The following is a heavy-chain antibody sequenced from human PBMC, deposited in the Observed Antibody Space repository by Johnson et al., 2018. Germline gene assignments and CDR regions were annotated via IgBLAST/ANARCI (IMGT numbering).Heavy chain of an antibody. J-gene: IGHJ3*02. CDR3: ARPQPVIVVVPAANDAFDI. Sequence: VQLVESGGGLVKPGGSLRLSCAASGFTFSSYSMNWVRQAPGKGLEWVSSISSSSSYIYYADPVKGRFTISRDNAKTSLYLQMNSLRAEDTAVYYCARPQPVIVVVPAANDAFDIWGQGTMVTVSS. CDR2: ISSSSSYI. D-gene: IGHD2-2*01. V-gene: IGHV3-21*01. CDR1: GFTFSSYS.